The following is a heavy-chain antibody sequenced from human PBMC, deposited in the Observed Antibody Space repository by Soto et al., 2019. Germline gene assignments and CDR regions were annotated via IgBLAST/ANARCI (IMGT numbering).Heavy chain of an antibody. CDR2: INHSGST. CDR1: GGSFSGYY. V-gene: IGHV4-34*01. Sequence: SETLSLTCAVYGGSFSGYYWSWIRQPPGKGLEWIGEINHSGSTNYNASLKNRVTMSVDTSKNQFSLKLSSVTAADTAVYYCARLTTGTTLVDYWGQGTLVTVSS. J-gene: IGHJ4*02. D-gene: IGHD1-7*01. CDR3: ARLTTGTTLVDY.